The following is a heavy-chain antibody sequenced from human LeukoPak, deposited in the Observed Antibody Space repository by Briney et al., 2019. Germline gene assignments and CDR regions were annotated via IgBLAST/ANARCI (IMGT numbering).Heavy chain of an antibody. CDR2: MSYDGSNK. V-gene: IGHV3-30*04. J-gene: IGHJ4*02. CDR3: ARGYCSSISCYVDY. Sequence: GGSLRLSCAASGFIFSNYAIHWVRQAPGKGLEWVAVMSYDGSNKYYADSVKGRFTISRDISKNTLYLQMNSLRAEDTAVYYCARGYCSSISCYVDYWGQGTLVTVSS. D-gene: IGHD2-2*01. CDR1: GFIFSNYA.